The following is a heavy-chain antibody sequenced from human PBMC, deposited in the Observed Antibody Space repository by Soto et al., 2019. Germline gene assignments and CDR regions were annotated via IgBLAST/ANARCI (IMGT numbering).Heavy chain of an antibody. J-gene: IGHJ5*02. CDR3: ARMLRPRIAKGLEHTFFVP. CDR1: RGSVSTGAYF. CDR2: LSSIGSTS. V-gene: IGHV4-30-4*01. D-gene: IGHD1-1*01. Sequence: QVQLQESGPGLVTPSQTLSLTCTVSRGSVSTGAYFWSWIRQYPANGLEWIAHLSSIGSTSYYNPSLKGRLSISLDTSKNQFALILSSVAAADTAVYDCARMLRPRIAKGLEHTFFVPWGQGTLVTVSS.